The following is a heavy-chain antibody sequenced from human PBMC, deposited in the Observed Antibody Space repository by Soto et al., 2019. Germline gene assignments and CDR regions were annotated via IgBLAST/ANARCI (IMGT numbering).Heavy chain of an antibody. CDR1: GGSFSGYY. CDR2: INHSGST. V-gene: IGHV4-34*01. CDR3: AREEEDNWNDGGHWFDP. Sequence: SETLSLTCAVYGGSFSGYYWSWIRQPPGKGLEWIGEINHSGSTNYNPSLKSRVTISVDTSKNQFSLKLSSVTAADTAVYYCAREEEDNWNDGGHWFDPWGQGTLVTVSS. J-gene: IGHJ5*02. D-gene: IGHD1-1*01.